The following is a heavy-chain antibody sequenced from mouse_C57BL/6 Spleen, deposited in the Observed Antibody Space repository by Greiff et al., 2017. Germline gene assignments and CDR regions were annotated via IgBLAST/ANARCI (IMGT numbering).Heavy chain of an antibody. CDR1: GFTFSSYA. CDR2: ISDGGSYT. Sequence: EVMLVESGGGLVKPGGSLKLSCAASGFTFSSYAMSWVRQTPEKRLEWVATISDGGSYTYYPDNVKGRFTISRENAKNNLYLQMSHLKSEDTAMYYCARAGDYAYWYFDVWGTGTTVTVSS. J-gene: IGHJ1*03. V-gene: IGHV5-4*03. D-gene: IGHD2-4*01. CDR3: ARAGDYAYWYFDV.